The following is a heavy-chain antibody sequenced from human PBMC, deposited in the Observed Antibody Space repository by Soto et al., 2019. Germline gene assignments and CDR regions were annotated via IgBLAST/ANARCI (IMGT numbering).Heavy chain of an antibody. D-gene: IGHD6-13*01. V-gene: IGHV2-5*02. Sequence: QITLKESGPTLVKPTQTLTLTCTFSGFSLSTSGVGVGWIRQPPGKALEWLALIYWDDDKRYSPSLKSRHTLTKDTAKNQVVLTLTTMDPVDTATYYCAHITVSSSSHPSYYFDYWGQGTLVTVSS. CDR1: GFSLSTSGVG. CDR3: AHITVSSSSHPSYYFDY. J-gene: IGHJ4*02. CDR2: IYWDDDK.